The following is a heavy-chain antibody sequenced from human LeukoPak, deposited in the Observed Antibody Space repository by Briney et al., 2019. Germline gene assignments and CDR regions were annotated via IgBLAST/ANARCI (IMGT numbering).Heavy chain of an antibody. J-gene: IGHJ5*02. D-gene: IGHD3-9*01. V-gene: IGHV4-4*07. Sequence: SETLSLTCTVSGGSISSYYWSWIRQPAGKGLEWIGRIYTSGSTNYNPSLKSRVTMSVDTSKNQFSLKLSSLTAADTAVYYCARDVRYFDWLTNNWFDPWGQGTLVTVSS. CDR2: IYTSGST. CDR3: ARDVRYFDWLTNNWFDP. CDR1: GGSISSYY.